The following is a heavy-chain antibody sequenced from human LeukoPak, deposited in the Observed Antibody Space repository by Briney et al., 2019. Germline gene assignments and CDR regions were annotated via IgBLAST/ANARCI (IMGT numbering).Heavy chain of an antibody. CDR1: GFTFSSYW. D-gene: IGHD4-11*01. CDR2: IKQDGSEK. J-gene: IGHJ4*02. V-gene: IGHV3-7*01. CDR3: ARDSVTTYFDY. Sequence: QPGGSLRLSCAASGFTFSSYWMSWVRQAPGKGLEWVANIKQDGSEKYYVDSVKVRFTISRDSAKNSLYLQMNSLRAEDTAVYYCARDSVTTYFDYWGQGTLVTVSS.